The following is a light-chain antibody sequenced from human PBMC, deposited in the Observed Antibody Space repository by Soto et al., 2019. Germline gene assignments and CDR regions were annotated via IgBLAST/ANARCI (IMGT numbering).Light chain of an antibody. V-gene: IGKV1-8*01. CDR1: QGISSY. CDR2: AAS. J-gene: IGKJ2*01. CDR3: KQYYSYAPYL. Sequence: AIRMTQSPSSLYASTGDRVTITCRASQGISSYLAWYQQKPGKAPKLLIYAASTLQSGVPSRFSGSGSGTDFTLTISCLHSEDFATYYCKQYYSYAPYLFGQGTKLEIK.